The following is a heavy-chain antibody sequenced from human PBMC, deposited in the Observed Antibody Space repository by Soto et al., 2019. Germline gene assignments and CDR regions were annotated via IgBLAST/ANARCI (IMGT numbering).Heavy chain of an antibody. D-gene: IGHD3-22*01. J-gene: IGHJ3*02. Sequence: ASVKVSCKASGYTFTSYGISWVRQAPGQGLEWTGWISAYNGNTNYAQKLQGRVTMTTDTSTSTAYMELRSLRSDDTAVYYCARVGVGSGYYYSGAFDIWGQGTMVTVSS. V-gene: IGHV1-18*01. CDR2: ISAYNGNT. CDR3: ARVGVGSGYYYSGAFDI. CDR1: GYTFTSYG.